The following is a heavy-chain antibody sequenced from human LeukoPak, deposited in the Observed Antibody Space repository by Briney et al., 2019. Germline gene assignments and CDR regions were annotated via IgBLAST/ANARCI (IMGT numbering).Heavy chain of an antibody. CDR3: ATGVHGITAAGDYYFDY. CDR1: GGSFSGYY. D-gene: IGHD6-13*01. J-gene: IGHJ4*02. Sequence: SETLSLTCAVYGGSFSGYYWSWIRQPPGKGLEWIGEINHSGSTNYNPSLKSRVTMSVDTSNNQFSLKLSSVTAADTAVYYCATGVHGITAAGDYYFDYWGQGTLVTVSS. CDR2: INHSGST. V-gene: IGHV4-34*01.